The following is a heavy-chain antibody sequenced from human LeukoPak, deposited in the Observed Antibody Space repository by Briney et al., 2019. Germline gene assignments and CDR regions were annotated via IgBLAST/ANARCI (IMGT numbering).Heavy chain of an antibody. CDR3: TTQLATTIDY. CDR1: GLTFTNAW. CDR2: NKSKSDGGTT. J-gene: IGHJ4*02. V-gene: IGHV3-15*01. Sequence: GGSLRLSCVASGLTFTNAWMSWVRQAPGKGLEWVGRNKSKSDGGTTDYAAPVKGRFTISRDDSKNTLYLQMNSLKTEDTAVYYCTTQLATTIDYWGQGTLVSVSS. D-gene: IGHD1-1*01.